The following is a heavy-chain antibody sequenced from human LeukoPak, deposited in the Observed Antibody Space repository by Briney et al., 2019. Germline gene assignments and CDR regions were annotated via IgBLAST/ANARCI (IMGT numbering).Heavy chain of an antibody. J-gene: IGHJ3*02. CDR1: GGSISSGGYY. Sequence: PSETLSLTCTVSGGSISSGGYYWSWIRQHPGKGLEWIGYIYYSGSTYYNPSLKSRVTISVDTSKNQFSLKLSSVTAADTAVYYCARDLAAAGTLGDAFDIWGQGTMVTVSS. D-gene: IGHD6-13*01. CDR2: IYYSGST. V-gene: IGHV4-31*03. CDR3: ARDLAAAGTLGDAFDI.